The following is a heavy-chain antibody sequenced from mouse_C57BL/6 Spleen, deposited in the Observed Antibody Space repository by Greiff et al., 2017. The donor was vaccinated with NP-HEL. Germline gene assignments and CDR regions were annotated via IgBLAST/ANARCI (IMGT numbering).Heavy chain of an antibody. D-gene: IGHD2-1*01. Sequence: VMLVESGPELVKPGASVKLSCKASGYTFTSYDINWVKQRPGQGLEWIGWIYPRDGSTKYNEKFKGKATLTVDTSSSTAYMELHSLTSEDSAVYFCARFDGNHYWGQGTSVTVSS. CDR3: ARFDGNHY. CDR2: IYPRDGST. V-gene: IGHV1-85*01. J-gene: IGHJ4*01. CDR1: GYTFTSYD.